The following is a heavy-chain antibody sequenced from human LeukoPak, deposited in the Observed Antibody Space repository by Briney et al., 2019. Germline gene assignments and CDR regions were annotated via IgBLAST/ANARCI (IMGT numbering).Heavy chain of an antibody. V-gene: IGHV1-18*01. J-gene: IGHJ6*02. CDR2: ISAYNGKT. Sequence: ASVPVSFQASGYTFTNYGIRWLRQAPGQGLEWMGWISAYNGKTNYAEMLQGRATMTTDTATSTAYMELRSLRSDYTAVYYCARDGKLSFTIFGVVNYYYYGMDVWGQGTTVTVSS. CDR3: ARDGKLSFTIFGVVNYYYYGMDV. D-gene: IGHD3-3*01. CDR1: GYTFTNYG.